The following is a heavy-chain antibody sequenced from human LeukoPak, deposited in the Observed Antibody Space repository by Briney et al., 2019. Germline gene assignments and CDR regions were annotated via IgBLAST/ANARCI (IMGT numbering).Heavy chain of an antibody. V-gene: IGHV3-15*01. CDR2: IKSKTDGGTT. J-gene: IGHJ4*02. Sequence: GGSLRLSCAASGFTFNNAWVNWVRQAPGKGLEWVGHIKSKTDGGTTDYAAPVKGRFTISRDDSKNTLYLQMNSLKTEDTAMYYCTTVGYCDGTSCSGFDYWGQGTLVTVSP. CDR3: TTVGYCDGTSCSGFDY. CDR1: GFTFNNAW. D-gene: IGHD2-2*01.